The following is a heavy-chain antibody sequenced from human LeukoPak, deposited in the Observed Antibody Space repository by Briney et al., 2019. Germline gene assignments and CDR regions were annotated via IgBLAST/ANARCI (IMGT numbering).Heavy chain of an antibody. CDR2: IRGGGTSE. Sequence: GGSLRLSCAASGFTFSIYWMSWVRQAPGKGPEWVSAIRGGGTSEFYADSVKGRFRISRDNSKDTLFLQMNSLRAEDTAVYYCARDPNGDYIGAFDMWGPGTMVTVSS. V-gene: IGHV3-23*01. CDR1: GFTFSIYW. CDR3: ARDPNGDYIGAFDM. D-gene: IGHD4-17*01. J-gene: IGHJ3*02.